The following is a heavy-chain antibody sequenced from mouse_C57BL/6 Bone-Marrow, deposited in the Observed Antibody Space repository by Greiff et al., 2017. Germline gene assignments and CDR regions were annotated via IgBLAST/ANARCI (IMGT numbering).Heavy chain of an antibody. Sequence: VQLQQSGAELVKPGASVKMSCKASGYTFTTYPIEWMKQNHGKSLEWIGLVYPYNGGTSYNQKFKGKATLTVDTSSSTAYMELNSLTSEDSAVYYCARRQVVAPWYAMDYWGQGTSVTVSS. CDR2: VYPYNGGT. D-gene: IGHD1-1*01. V-gene: IGHV1-36*01. J-gene: IGHJ4*01. CDR1: GYTFTTYP. CDR3: ARRQVVAPWYAMDY.